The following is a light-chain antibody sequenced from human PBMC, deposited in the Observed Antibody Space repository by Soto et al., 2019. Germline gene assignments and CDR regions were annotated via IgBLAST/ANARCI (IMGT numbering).Light chain of an antibody. V-gene: IGKV1-9*01. CDR2: AAS. Sequence: IQLTQSPSSLSASVGDRVTITCRASQGISSYLAWYQQKPGKAPKLLIYAASTLQRGVPSRFSGSGSETDFTLTISSMQPEDSGTYYCQQLNSYPPLTFGGGTKVEIK. J-gene: IGKJ4*01. CDR1: QGISSY. CDR3: QQLNSYPPLT.